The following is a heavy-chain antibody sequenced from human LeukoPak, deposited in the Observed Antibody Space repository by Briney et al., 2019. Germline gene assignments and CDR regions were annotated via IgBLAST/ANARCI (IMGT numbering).Heavy chain of an antibody. D-gene: IGHD6-19*01. CDR3: AKDPTNIAVAGTSDY. J-gene: IGHJ4*02. CDR2: ISGSGGST. Sequence: GGSLRLSCAASGFTFSSYAMSWVRQAPGKGLEWVSAISGSGGSTYYADSVKGRFTISRDNFKNTLYLQMNSLRAEDTAVYYCAKDPTNIAVAGTSDYWGQGTLVTVSS. V-gene: IGHV3-23*01. CDR1: GFTFSSYA.